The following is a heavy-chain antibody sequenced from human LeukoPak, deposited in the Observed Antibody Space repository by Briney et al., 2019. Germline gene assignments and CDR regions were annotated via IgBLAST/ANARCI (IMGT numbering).Heavy chain of an antibody. J-gene: IGHJ3*01. CDR1: GFTFSNSA. V-gene: IGHV3-33*06. Sequence: GGSLRLSCAASGFTFSNSAMSWVRQAPGRGLEWVAVTWQHGSDVAYADSVKGRFIISRDDAKNTVFLQMNSLRDEDTAVYYCAKEWSAFDLWGQGTMVSVSS. CDR2: TWQHGSDV. D-gene: IGHD2-15*01. CDR3: AKEWSAFDL.